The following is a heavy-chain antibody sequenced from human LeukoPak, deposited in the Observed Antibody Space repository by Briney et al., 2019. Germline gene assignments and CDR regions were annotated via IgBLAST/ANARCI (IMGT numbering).Heavy chain of an antibody. CDR3: ARGEYSNGYPYRLDS. V-gene: IGHV1-2*02. CDR2: INSKSGDA. Sequence: ASVKVSCKASGSTFSDYHINWVRQASGQGPEWMGWINSKSGDAKYGQAFQGRVTMTRDTSISTAYMELNRLRFDDTAMYYCARGEYSNGYPYRLDSWGQGTLVTVSS. J-gene: IGHJ4*02. CDR1: GSTFSDYH. D-gene: IGHD3-16*01.